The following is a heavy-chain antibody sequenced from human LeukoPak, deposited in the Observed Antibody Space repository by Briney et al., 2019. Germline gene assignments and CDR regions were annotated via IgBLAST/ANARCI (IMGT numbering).Heavy chain of an antibody. CDR1: GYTFTGYY. Sequence: ASVKVSCKASGYTFTGYYMHWVRQAPGQGLEWMGWINPNSGGTNYVQKFQGRVTMTRDTSISTAYMELSRLRSDDTAVYYCARNAVDYGGNPYYFDYWGQGTLVTVSS. J-gene: IGHJ4*02. V-gene: IGHV1-2*02. CDR3: ARNAVDYGGNPYYFDY. CDR2: INPNSGGT. D-gene: IGHD4-23*01.